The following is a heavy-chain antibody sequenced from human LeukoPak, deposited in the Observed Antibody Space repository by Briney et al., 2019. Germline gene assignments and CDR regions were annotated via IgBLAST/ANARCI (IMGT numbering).Heavy chain of an antibody. CDR2: ISYDGSNK. J-gene: IGHJ4*02. Sequence: PGGSLRLSCAASGFTFSNYAMHCVRQAPGKGLEWVALISYDGSNKYYADSVKGRFTISRDNSKNTLYLQMNSLKTEDTAVYYCARDPGDLPAFDYWGQGTLVTVSS. CDR3: ARDPGDLPAFDY. CDR1: GFTFSNYA. V-gene: IGHV3-30-3*01. D-gene: IGHD7-27*01.